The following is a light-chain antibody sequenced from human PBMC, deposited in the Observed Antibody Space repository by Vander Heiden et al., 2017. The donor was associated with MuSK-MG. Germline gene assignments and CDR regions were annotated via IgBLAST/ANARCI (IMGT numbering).Light chain of an antibody. CDR2: ANN. Sequence: QSVLTQPPSVSGAPGKRVTISCTGSGSNIGAGYDVHWYQQLPGTAPKLLIYANNNRPSGVPDRFSGSKSGTSASLAISGLQAEDEADYYCQSYDSSLSGSVFGGGTKLTVL. J-gene: IGLJ3*02. V-gene: IGLV1-40*01. CDR1: GSNIGAGYD. CDR3: QSYDSSLSGSV.